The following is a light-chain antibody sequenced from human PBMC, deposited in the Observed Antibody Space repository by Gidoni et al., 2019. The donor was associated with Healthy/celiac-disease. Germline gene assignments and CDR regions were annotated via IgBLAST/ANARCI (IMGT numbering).Light chain of an antibody. Sequence: EIVLTQSPATLSLSPGERATLSCRASQSVSSYLAWYQQKPDQAPRLLLYDASNRATGIPARFSGSGSGTDFTLTISSLEPEDFAVYYCQQRSNWPTFGPGTKVDIK. CDR3: QQRSNWPT. V-gene: IGKV3-11*01. CDR2: DAS. J-gene: IGKJ3*01. CDR1: QSVSSY.